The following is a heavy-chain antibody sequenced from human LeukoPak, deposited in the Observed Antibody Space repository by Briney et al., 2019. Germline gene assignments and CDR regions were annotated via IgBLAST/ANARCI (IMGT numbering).Heavy chain of an antibody. CDR1: GDSISSGDYY. CDR2: ISSSGST. CDR3: AREARITMIVVVKHYYMDV. Sequence: PSQTLSLTCTVSGDSISSGDYYWSWIRQPAGKGLEWIGRISSSGSTNYNPSLKSRVTISVDTSKNQFSLKLSSVTAADTAVYYCAREARITMIVVVKHYYMDVWGKGTTVTISS. D-gene: IGHD3-22*01. J-gene: IGHJ6*03. V-gene: IGHV4-61*02.